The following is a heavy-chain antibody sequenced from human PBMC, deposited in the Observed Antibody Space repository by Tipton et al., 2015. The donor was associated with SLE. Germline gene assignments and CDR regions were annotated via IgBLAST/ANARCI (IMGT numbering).Heavy chain of an antibody. CDR1: GASISTYY. CDR2: IYYSGST. D-gene: IGHD5/OR15-5a*01. CDR3: TRRSHIRAPVSTAGRYFDY. J-gene: IGHJ4*02. Sequence: LRLSCTVSGASISTYYWNWIRQPPGKGLEWIGYIYYSGSTNYNPSLKSRVTISVEASKNQFSLELSSVTAADTAVYYCTRRSHIRAPVSTAGRYFDYWGQGTQVTVSS. V-gene: IGHV4-59*01.